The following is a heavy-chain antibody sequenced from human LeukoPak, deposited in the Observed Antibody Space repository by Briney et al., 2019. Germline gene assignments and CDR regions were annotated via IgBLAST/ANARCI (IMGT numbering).Heavy chain of an antibody. V-gene: IGHV1-69*06. D-gene: IGHD2-2*01. CDR3: ARAPSTPDIVVVPWFDP. J-gene: IGHJ5*02. CDR1: GGTFSSYA. CDR2: IIPIFGTA. Sequence: ASVKVSCKASGGTFSSYAINWVRQAPGQGLEWMGGIIPIFGTANYAQKFQGRVTITADKSTSTAYMELSSLRSEDTAVYYCARAPSTPDIVVVPWFDPWGQGTLVTVSS.